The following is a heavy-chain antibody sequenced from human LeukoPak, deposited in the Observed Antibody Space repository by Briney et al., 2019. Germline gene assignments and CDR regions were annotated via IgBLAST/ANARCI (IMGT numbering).Heavy chain of an antibody. CDR1: GFTFSSYA. Sequence: GGSLRLSCAASGFTFSSYAMRWVRQAPGKGGEWVSTISGSGGSTYYADSVKGRFTISRDNSKNMLYLQMNSLRADDTAGYCCATGGYGPNDYWGQGTLVTVSS. V-gene: IGHV3-23*01. D-gene: IGHD5-12*01. CDR2: ISGSGGST. J-gene: IGHJ4*02. CDR3: ATGGYGPNDY.